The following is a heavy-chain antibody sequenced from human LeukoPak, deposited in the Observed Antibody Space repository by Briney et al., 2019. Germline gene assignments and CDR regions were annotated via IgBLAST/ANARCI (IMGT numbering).Heavy chain of an antibody. CDR1: GGSISSYY. CDR2: IYYSGST. CDR3: ARVAHLVHGDYSFDY. V-gene: IGHV4-59*01. Sequence: KSSETLSLTCTVSGGSISSYYWSWLRQPPGEGLEWIGYIYYSGSTNYNPSLKSRVTISVDTSKNQFSLKLSSVTAADTAVYYCARVAHLVHGDYSFDYWGQGTLVTVSS. D-gene: IGHD4-17*01. J-gene: IGHJ4*02.